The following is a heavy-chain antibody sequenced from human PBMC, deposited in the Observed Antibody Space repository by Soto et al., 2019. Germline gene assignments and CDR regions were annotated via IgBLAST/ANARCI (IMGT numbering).Heavy chain of an antibody. V-gene: IGHV1-2*02. J-gene: IGHJ5*02. CDR1: GYTFTAYY. Sequence: ASVKVSCKASGYTFTAYYMHWLRQAPGQGLEWMGWINPNSGGTKYAQKFQGRVTMTNDTSISTAYMELSRLGSDDTAVYYCARGDFDSSANYYAGWFDPWGQGTLVTAPQ. CDR2: INPNSGGT. D-gene: IGHD3-22*01. CDR3: ARGDFDSSANYYAGWFDP.